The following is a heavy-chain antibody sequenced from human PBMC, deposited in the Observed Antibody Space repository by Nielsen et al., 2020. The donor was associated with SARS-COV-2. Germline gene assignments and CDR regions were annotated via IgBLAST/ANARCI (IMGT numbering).Heavy chain of an antibody. V-gene: IGHV1-2*06. CDR2: IDPNGGGT. Sequence: ASVKVSCKASGYTFTEYYIHWVRQAPGQGLEWMGRIDPNGGGTNYAQKFQGRVTMTRDTSISTVYMELSSLRSEDTAVYYCARAAHYYYYYYMDVWGKGTTVTVSS. CDR1: GYTFTEYY. CDR3: ARAAHYYYYYYMDV. J-gene: IGHJ6*03.